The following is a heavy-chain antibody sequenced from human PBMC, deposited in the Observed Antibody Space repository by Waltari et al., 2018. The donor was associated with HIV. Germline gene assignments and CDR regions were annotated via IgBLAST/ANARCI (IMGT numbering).Heavy chain of an antibody. CDR3: ASARETMGVDFDS. J-gene: IGHJ5*01. D-gene: IGHD3-3*01. V-gene: IGHV1-69*08. CDR1: GGAFVSHS. Sequence: QVHLVQSGAEVKKPGSSVKVSCKASGGAFVSHSFNWVRQAPGQGLEWMGRAIPIFGTANYARKFQGRVTITADKSTTTAYMELNGLRIDDTAVYYCASARETMGVDFDSWGQGTLVTVS. CDR2: AIPIFGTA.